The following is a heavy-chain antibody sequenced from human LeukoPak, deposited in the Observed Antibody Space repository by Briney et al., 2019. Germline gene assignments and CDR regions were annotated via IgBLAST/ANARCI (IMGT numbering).Heavy chain of an antibody. Sequence: GGSLRLSCAVSGFTFSSYAMSWVRQAPGKGLEWVSAISDTGATTYDADSVKGRFTISRDNSRSTLYLQMNSLRAEDTALYYCAKDTSIRRSCPNGVCSPFDYWGQGTLVTVSS. CDR3: AKDTSIRRSCPNGVCSPFDY. V-gene: IGHV3-23*01. CDR2: ISDTGATT. J-gene: IGHJ4*02. CDR1: GFTFSSYA. D-gene: IGHD2-8*01.